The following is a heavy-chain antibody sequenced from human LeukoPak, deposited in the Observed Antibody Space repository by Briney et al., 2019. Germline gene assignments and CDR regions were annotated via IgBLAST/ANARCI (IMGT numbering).Heavy chain of an antibody. V-gene: IGHV5-51*01. CDR3: ARLRDGYNSEPFDI. CDR2: IYSGDSDT. J-gene: IGHJ3*02. Sequence: GESLKISCKGSGYSFTSYWIGWVRQMPGEGLEWMGIIYSGDSDTRYSPSFQGQVTISADKSISTAYPQWSTLKASDTAMYYCARLRDGYNSEPFDIWGKGTMVTVSS. CDR1: GYSFTSYW. D-gene: IGHD5-24*01.